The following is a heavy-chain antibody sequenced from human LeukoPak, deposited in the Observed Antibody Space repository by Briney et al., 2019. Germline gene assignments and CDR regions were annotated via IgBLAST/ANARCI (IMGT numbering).Heavy chain of an antibody. J-gene: IGHJ4*02. CDR2: IYYSGST. CDR3: ARHRRDYDYCYH. D-gene: IGHD3-22*01. Sequence: SETLSLTCTMSGGSFSIISYYWGWIRQPPGKGLEWIGSIYYSGSTYYNPSLKSRVTISVDTSKNQFSLKLSSVTAADTAVYYCARHRRDYDYCYHWGQGTLVTVSS. V-gene: IGHV4-39*01. CDR1: GGSFSIISYY.